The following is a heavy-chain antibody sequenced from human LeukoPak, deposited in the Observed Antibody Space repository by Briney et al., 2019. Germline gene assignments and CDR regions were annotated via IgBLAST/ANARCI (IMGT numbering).Heavy chain of an antibody. V-gene: IGHV3-23*01. CDR3: AKGPQSTYYYYMDV. CDR2: ISGSGGST. Sequence: PGGSLRLSRAASGFTFSSYAMSWARQAPGKGLEWVSGISGSGGSTYYADSVKGRFTISRDNSKNTLYLQMNSLRAEDTAVYYCAKGPQSTYYYYMDVWGKGTTVTVSS. D-gene: IGHD2-2*01. J-gene: IGHJ6*03. CDR1: GFTFSSYA.